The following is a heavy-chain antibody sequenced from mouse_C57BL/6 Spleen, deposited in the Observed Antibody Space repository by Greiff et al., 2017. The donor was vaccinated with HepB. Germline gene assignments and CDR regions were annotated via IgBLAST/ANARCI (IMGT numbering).Heavy chain of an antibody. V-gene: IGHV14-4*01. CDR1: GFNIKDDY. Sequence: EVMLVESGAELVRPGASVKLSCTASGFNIKDDYMHWVKQRPEQGLEWIGWIDPENGDTEYASKFQGKATITADTSSNTAYLQLSSLTSEDTAVYYCTTEDYDYAPFAYWGQGTLVAVSA. CDR3: TTEDYDYAPFAY. J-gene: IGHJ3*01. D-gene: IGHD2-4*01. CDR2: IDPENGDT.